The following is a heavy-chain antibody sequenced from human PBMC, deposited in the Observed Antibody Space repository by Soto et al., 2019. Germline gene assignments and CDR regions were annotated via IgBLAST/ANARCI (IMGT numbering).Heavy chain of an antibody. Sequence: SVKVSCKASGGTLSSYAISWVRQAPGQGLEWMGGIIPIFGTANYAQKFQGRVTITADESTSTANMELSSLRSEDTAVYYCARVIVVVREGYYYYYYGMDVWGQGTTVTVSS. CDR3: ARVIVVVREGYYYYYYGMDV. CDR1: GGTLSSYA. V-gene: IGHV1-69*13. J-gene: IGHJ6*02. CDR2: IIPIFGTA. D-gene: IGHD3-22*01.